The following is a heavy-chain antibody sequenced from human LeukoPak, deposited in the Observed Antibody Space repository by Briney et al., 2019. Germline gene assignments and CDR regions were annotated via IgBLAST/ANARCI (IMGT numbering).Heavy chain of an antibody. Sequence: GASVKVSCKASGYIFTGYYMHWVRQAPGQGLEWMGWINPNSGDTNYAQKFQGRVTMTRDTSISTAYMELSRLRSDDTAVYYCAREESSMKFDWGQGTLVTVPS. V-gene: IGHV1-2*02. CDR2: INPNSGDT. CDR1: GYIFTGYY. D-gene: IGHD3-10*01. CDR3: AREESSMKFD. J-gene: IGHJ4*02.